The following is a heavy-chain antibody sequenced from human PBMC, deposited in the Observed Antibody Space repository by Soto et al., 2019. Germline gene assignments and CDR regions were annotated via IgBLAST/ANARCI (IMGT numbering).Heavy chain of an antibody. J-gene: IGHJ4*02. Sequence: QITLKESGPTLVKPTQTLTLTCTFSGFSLTTDRVGVRWIRQPPGEALEWLAVIYWDDSKTYRPSLESRLTITKDTSKNQVALTRTNMDSLDTATYYCAHAYGGRSLYWGQGALVTVSS. CDR2: IYWDDSK. V-gene: IGHV2-5*02. CDR3: AHAYGGRSLY. D-gene: IGHD1-26*01. CDR1: GFSLTTDRVG.